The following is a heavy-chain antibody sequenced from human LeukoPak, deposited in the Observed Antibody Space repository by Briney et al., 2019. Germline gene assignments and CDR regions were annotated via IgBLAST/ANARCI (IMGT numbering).Heavy chain of an antibody. V-gene: IGHV1-46*01. CDR2: INPSGGST. CDR1: GYTFTSYY. Sequence: GASVKVSCKASGYTFTSYYMHWVRQAPGQGLEWMGIINPSGGSTTYAQKFQGRVTMTRDMSTSTVYMELSSLRSEDTAVYYCARDHLPVTAVRRGFDPWGQGTLVTVSS. D-gene: IGHD6-6*01. J-gene: IGHJ5*02. CDR3: ARDHLPVTAVRRGFDP.